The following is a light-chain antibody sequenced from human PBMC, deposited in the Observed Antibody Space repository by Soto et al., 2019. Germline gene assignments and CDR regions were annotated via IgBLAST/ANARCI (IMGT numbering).Light chain of an antibody. CDR2: EVS. Sequence: QSALTQPPSASGSPGQSVTISCTGTSSDVGSYNYVSWYQQHPGKAPKVMIYEVSKRPSGVPDRFSGSKSGNTASLTVSGLQAEDEAEYYCSSFAGSNTYVIFGGGTKVTVL. J-gene: IGLJ2*01. V-gene: IGLV2-8*01. CDR1: SSDVGSYNY. CDR3: SSFAGSNTYVI.